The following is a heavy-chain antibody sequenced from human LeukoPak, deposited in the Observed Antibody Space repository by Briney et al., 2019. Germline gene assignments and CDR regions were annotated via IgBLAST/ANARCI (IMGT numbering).Heavy chain of an antibody. CDR2: IYHSGST. CDR3: ARLTGTKTNWFDP. Sequence: SETLSLTCTVSGYSVSSGYYWGWIRQPPGKGLEWIGSIYHSGSTYYNPSLKSRVTISVDTSKNQFSLKLSSVTAADTAVYYCARLTGTKTNWFDPWGQGTLVTVSP. D-gene: IGHD1/OR15-1a*01. V-gene: IGHV4-38-2*02. J-gene: IGHJ5*02. CDR1: GYSVSSGYY.